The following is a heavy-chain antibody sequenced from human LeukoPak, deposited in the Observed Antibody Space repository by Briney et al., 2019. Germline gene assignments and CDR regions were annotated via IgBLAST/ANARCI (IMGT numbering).Heavy chain of an antibody. CDR3: ARDSVQLDHAIDY. Sequence: SQTLSLTCAISGDSVSSSSAAWNWIGQSPSRGLEWLGRTYHRSKWYNDFAVSVKSRITINPDTSKNQFSLQLSSVTPEDTALYYCARDSVQLDHAIDYWGQGTLVTVSS. CDR2: TYHRSKWYN. V-gene: IGHV6-1*01. J-gene: IGHJ4*02. CDR1: GDSVSSSSAA. D-gene: IGHD1-1*01.